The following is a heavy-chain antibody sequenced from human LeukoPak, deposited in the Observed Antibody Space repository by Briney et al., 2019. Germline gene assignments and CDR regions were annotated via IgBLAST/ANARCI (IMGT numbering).Heavy chain of an antibody. D-gene: IGHD1-7*01. CDR2: INPNSGGT. V-gene: IGHV1-2*02. CDR1: GYTFTGYY. Sequence: GASVKASCKASGYTFTGYYMHWVRQAPGQGLEWMGWINPNSGGTNYAQKFQGRVTMTRDTSISTAYMELSRLRSDDTAVYYCARGALYNWNYVLFDYWGQGTLVTVSS. CDR3: ARGALYNWNYVLFDY. J-gene: IGHJ4*02.